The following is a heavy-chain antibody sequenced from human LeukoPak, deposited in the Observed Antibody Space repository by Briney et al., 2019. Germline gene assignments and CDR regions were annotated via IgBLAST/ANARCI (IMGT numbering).Heavy chain of an antibody. CDR2: INHRGST. CDR3: ARDPVVFGNNDAFDI. CDR1: GGSFSGYH. J-gene: IGHJ3*02. D-gene: IGHD1/OR15-1a*01. Sequence: PSETLSLTCAVYGGSFSGYHWSWIRQPPGKGLEWVGEINHRGSTNYNPSLKSRVTMSVDTSKNQFSLKLSSATAADTAVYYCARDPVVFGNNDAFDIWGQGTMVTVSS. V-gene: IGHV4-34*01.